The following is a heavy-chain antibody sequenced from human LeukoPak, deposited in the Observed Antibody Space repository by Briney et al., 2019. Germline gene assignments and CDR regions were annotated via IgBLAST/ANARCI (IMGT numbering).Heavy chain of an antibody. CDR3: ARVIYSGWEGELSD. CDR2: INSDGSTT. V-gene: IGHV3-74*01. J-gene: IGHJ4*02. Sequence: GGSLRLSCAASGFTFSSYAMSWVRQAPGKGLVWVSRINSDGSTTSYADSVMGRFTISRDNAKNTLYLQMNSLRAEDTAVYYCARVIYSGWEGELSDWGQGTLVTVSS. D-gene: IGHD6-19*01. CDR1: GFTFSSYA.